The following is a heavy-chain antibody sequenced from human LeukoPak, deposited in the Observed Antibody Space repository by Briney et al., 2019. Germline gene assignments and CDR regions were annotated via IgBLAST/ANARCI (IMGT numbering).Heavy chain of an antibody. Sequence: PSETLSLTCAVYGGSFGAYYWSWIRQPPGKGLEWIGEINHSGSTNYNPSLKSRVTISVDTSKNQFSLKLSSVTAADTAMFYCARDRGGYFDLWGRGTLVTVSS. V-gene: IGHV4-34*01. J-gene: IGHJ2*01. CDR1: GGSFGAYY. CDR2: INHSGST. CDR3: ARDRGGYFDL. D-gene: IGHD4-17*01.